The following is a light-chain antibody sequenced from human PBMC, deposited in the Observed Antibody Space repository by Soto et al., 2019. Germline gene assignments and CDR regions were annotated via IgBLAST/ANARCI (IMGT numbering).Light chain of an antibody. CDR1: RSFRGL. Sequence: EVVLTQSPVTLSLSPGERATLSCRASRSFRGLLAWYQQKPGQAPRLLIYDAYNTATGIPPRFSGSGSGTDFTPTISRLEPEDSAVYYCQQRHMWPITFGQGTRLEIK. V-gene: IGKV3-11*01. CDR2: DAY. J-gene: IGKJ5*01. CDR3: QQRHMWPIT.